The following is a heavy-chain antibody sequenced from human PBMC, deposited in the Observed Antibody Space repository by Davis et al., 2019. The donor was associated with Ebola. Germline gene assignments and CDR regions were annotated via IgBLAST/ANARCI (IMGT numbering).Heavy chain of an antibody. J-gene: IGHJ6*02. D-gene: IGHD3-3*01. Sequence: GGSLRLSCAASGFTFSSYWMSWVRQAPGKGLEWVANIKQDGSEKYYVDSVKGRFTISRDNAKNTLYLQMNSLRAEDTAVYYCARWDDFWSGYYGMDVWGQGTTVTVSS. V-gene: IGHV3-7*01. CDR3: ARWDDFWSGYYGMDV. CDR1: GFTFSSYW. CDR2: IKQDGSEK.